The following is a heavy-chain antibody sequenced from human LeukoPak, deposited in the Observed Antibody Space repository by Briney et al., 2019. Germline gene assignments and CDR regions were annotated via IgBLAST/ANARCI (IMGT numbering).Heavy chain of an antibody. Sequence: SETLSLTCTVSGGSISSYYWSWIRQPPGKGLEWIGYIYYSGSTNYNPSLKSRVTISVDTSKNQFSLKLSAVTAADTAVYYCASVRRGFGESSKYYSYYYMDVWGNGTTVTISS. J-gene: IGHJ6*03. CDR1: GGSISSYY. CDR2: IYYSGST. D-gene: IGHD3-10*01. V-gene: IGHV4-59*08. CDR3: ASVRRGFGESSKYYSYYYMDV.